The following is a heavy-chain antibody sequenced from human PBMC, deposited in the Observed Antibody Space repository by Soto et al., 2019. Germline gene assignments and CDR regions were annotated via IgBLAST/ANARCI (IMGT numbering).Heavy chain of an antibody. CDR1: GYSFTSYW. CDR3: AKTFLAYCGGDCYSPFYYGMDV. J-gene: IGHJ6*02. V-gene: IGHV5-51*01. Sequence: GESLKISCKGSGYSFTSYWIGWVRQMPGKGLEWMGIIYPGDSDTRYSPSFQGQVTISADKSISTAYLQWSSLKASDTAMYYCAKTFLAYCGGDCYSPFYYGMDVWGQGTTVTVSS. CDR2: IYPGDSDT. D-gene: IGHD2-21*02.